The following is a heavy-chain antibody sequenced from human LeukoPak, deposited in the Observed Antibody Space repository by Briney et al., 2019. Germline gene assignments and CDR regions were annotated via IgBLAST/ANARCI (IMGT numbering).Heavy chain of an antibody. CDR3: ARGSKGYSYGNPGKNWFDP. J-gene: IGHJ5*02. D-gene: IGHD5-18*01. CDR1: GYTFTSYA. CDR2: INTNTGNP. Sequence: ASVKVSCKASGYTFTSYAMNWVRQAPGQGLEWMGWINTNTGNPTYAQGFTGRFVFSLDTSVSTAYLQISSLKAEDTAVYYCARGSKGYSYGNPGKNWFDPWGQGTLVTVSS. V-gene: IGHV7-4-1*02.